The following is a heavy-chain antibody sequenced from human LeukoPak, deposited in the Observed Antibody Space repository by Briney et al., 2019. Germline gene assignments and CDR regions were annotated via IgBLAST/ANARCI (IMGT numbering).Heavy chain of an antibody. CDR3: ASTPFDY. J-gene: IGHJ4*02. V-gene: IGHV4-39*01. CDR1: GGSISSSSYY. Sequence: PSETLSLTCTVSGGSISSSSYYWGWIRQPPGKGLEWIGTLYYSGSTYYNPSLKSRVTVSVDTSKNQFSLNLSSVTAADTAVYYCASTPFDYWGQGTLVTVSS. CDR2: LYYSGST.